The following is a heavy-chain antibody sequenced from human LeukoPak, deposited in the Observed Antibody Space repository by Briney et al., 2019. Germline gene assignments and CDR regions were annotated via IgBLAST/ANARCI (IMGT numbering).Heavy chain of an antibody. J-gene: IGHJ4*02. CDR1: GFTFGSYG. V-gene: IGHV3-30*02. Sequence: PGGSLRLSCAASGFTFGSYGMHWVRQAPGKGLEWVAFIRYDGSNKYYADSVKGRFTISRDNSKNTLYLQMNSLRAEDTAVYYCAKDYGVEVGYWGQGTLVTVSS. CDR2: IRYDGSNK. CDR3: AKDYGVEVGY. D-gene: IGHD4-17*01.